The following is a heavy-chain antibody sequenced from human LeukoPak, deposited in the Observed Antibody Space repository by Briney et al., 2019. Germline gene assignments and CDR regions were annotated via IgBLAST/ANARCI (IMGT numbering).Heavy chain of an antibody. Sequence: GGSLRLSCAASGFTFRTYGMSWVRQAPGKGLEWVSTITGSGTTTNYADSVKGRFTISRDNSKNTLSLQMNSLRAEDTALYYCAKSPKPVTAALYFDCWGQGALVTVSS. CDR2: ITGSGTTT. CDR1: GFTFRTYG. D-gene: IGHD2-21*02. V-gene: IGHV3-23*01. CDR3: AKSPKPVTAALYFDC. J-gene: IGHJ4*02.